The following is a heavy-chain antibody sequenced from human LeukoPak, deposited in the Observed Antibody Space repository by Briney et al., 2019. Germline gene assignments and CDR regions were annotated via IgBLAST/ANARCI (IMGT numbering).Heavy chain of an antibody. Sequence: KPGGSLRLSCAASGFTFSSYSMNWVRQAPGKGLEWVSSISSSSSYIYYADSVKGRFTISRDNAKNSLYLQMNSLRVEDTAVYYCAKDIVITFGGVDYWGQGTLVTVSS. CDR3: AKDIVITFGGVDY. J-gene: IGHJ4*02. CDR1: GFTFSSYS. D-gene: IGHD3-16*01. V-gene: IGHV3-21*01. CDR2: ISSSSSYI.